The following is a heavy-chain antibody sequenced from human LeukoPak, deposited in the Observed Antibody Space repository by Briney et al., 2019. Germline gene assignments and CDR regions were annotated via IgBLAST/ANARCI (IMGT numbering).Heavy chain of an antibody. Sequence: GGSLRLSCTASGFTFSDYWMTWVRQAPGKGPEWVANIKQDGSQRYYVDSVRGRFTISRDNAKNSLYLQMNSLRAEDTAVYYCARQKGVTKPYYYYMDVWGKGTTVTVSS. CDR3: ARQKGVTKPYYYYMDV. J-gene: IGHJ6*03. CDR1: GFTFSDYW. CDR2: IKQDGSQR. D-gene: IGHD4-17*01. V-gene: IGHV3-7*01.